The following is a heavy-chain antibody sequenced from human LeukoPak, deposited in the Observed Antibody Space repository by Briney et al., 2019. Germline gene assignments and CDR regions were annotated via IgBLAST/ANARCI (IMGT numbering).Heavy chain of an antibody. Sequence: SETLSLTCAVYGGSFSGYYWSWIRQPPGKGLEWIGEINHSGSTNYNPSLKSRVTISVDTSKNQFSLKLSSVTAADTAVYYCARGEVVVIERYGMGVWGQGTTVTVSS. V-gene: IGHV4-34*01. D-gene: IGHD3-22*01. CDR1: GGSFSGYY. J-gene: IGHJ6*02. CDR3: ARGEVVVIERYGMGV. CDR2: INHSGST.